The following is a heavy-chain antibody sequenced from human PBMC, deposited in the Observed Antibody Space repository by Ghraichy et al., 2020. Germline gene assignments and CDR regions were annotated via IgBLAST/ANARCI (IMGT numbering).Heavy chain of an antibody. CDR1: GFTFSSYA. D-gene: IGHD1-26*01. CDR3: AKGGGFAGATDY. J-gene: IGHJ4*02. V-gene: IGHV3-23*01. Sequence: SCTASGFTFSSYAMSWVRQGPGKGLEWVSTISGSGGATYYADSVKGRFTISRDNFKNTLYLQMNSLRAEDTAVYYCAKGGGFAGATDYWGQGTLVTVSS. CDR2: ISGSGGAT.